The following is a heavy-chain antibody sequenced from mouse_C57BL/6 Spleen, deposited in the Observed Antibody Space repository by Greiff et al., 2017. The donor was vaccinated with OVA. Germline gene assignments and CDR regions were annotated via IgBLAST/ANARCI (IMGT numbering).Heavy chain of an antibody. D-gene: IGHD3-2*02. Sequence: DVMLVESGGDLVKPGGSLKLSCAASGFTFSSYGMSWVRQTPDKRLEWVATISSGGSYTYYPDSVKGRFTISRDNAKNTLYLQRSSLKSEDTAMYYCARQAAQPSWFAYWGQGTLVTVSA. V-gene: IGHV5-6*02. CDR3: ARQAAQPSWFAY. CDR2: ISSGGSYT. J-gene: IGHJ3*01. CDR1: GFTFSSYG.